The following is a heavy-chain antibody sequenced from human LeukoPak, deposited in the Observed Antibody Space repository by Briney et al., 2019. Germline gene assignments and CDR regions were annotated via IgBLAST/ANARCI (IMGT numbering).Heavy chain of an antibody. J-gene: IGHJ4*02. D-gene: IGHD2-15*01. CDR1: GGSISSSSYY. Sequence: SETLSLTCTVSGGSISSSSYYWGWIRQPPGTGLEWIGSIYYSGSTYYNPSLKSRVTISVDTSKNQFSLKLSSVTAADTAVYYCARQVYCSGGSCYQWYFDYWGQGTLVTVSS. CDR2: IYYSGST. CDR3: ARQVYCSGGSCYQWYFDY. V-gene: IGHV4-39*01.